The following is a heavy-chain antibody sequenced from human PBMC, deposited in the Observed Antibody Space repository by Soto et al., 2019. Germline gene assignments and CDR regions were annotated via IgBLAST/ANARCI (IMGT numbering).Heavy chain of an antibody. D-gene: IGHD6-6*01. J-gene: IGHJ5*02. Sequence: EVQLVQSGAEVKKPGESLRISCKGSGYSFTSYWISWVRQMPGRGLEWMGRIDPSDSYTNYSPSFQGHVTISADKSISTAYLQWSSLKASDTAMYYCARHPPHLYSSSPENPYNWFDPWGQGTLVTVSS. CDR3: ARHPPHLYSSSPENPYNWFDP. CDR2: IDPSDSYT. CDR1: GYSFTSYW. V-gene: IGHV5-10-1*03.